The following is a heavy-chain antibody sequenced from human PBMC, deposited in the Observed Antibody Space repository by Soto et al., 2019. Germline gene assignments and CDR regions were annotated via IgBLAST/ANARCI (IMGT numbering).Heavy chain of an antibody. D-gene: IGHD3-9*01. CDR1: GYTFTSYD. CDR3: ARGGLRYFDWLESPWYYYYGMDV. J-gene: IGHJ6*02. Sequence: ASVKVSCKASGYTFTSYDINWVRQATGQGLEWMGWMNPNSGNTGYAQKFQGRVTMTRNTSISTAYMELSSLRSEDTAVYYCARGGLRYFDWLESPWYYYYGMDVWGQGTTVTVSS. V-gene: IGHV1-8*01. CDR2: MNPNSGNT.